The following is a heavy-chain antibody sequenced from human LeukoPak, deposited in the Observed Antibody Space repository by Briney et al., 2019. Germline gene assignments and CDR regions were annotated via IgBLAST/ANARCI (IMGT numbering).Heavy chain of an antibody. J-gene: IGHJ4*02. CDR2: MNPNSGNT. V-gene: IGHV1-8*02. CDR1: GYTFTDYY. D-gene: IGHD6-13*01. CDR3: VVQLVGTEGDY. Sequence: ASVKVSCKASGYTFTDYYMHWVRQAPGQGLEWMGWMNPNSGNTGYAQKFQGRVTMTRNTSISTAYMELSSLRSEDTAVYYCVVQLVGTEGDYWGQGTLVTVSS.